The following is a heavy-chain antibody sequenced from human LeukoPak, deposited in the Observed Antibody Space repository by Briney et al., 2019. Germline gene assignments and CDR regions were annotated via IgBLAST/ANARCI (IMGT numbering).Heavy chain of an antibody. V-gene: IGHV3-23*01. CDR3: TKEPLYCGGDCYEPFDY. J-gene: IGHJ4*02. CDR1: GFTFSSYA. Sequence: GGSLRLSCAASGFTFSSYAMSWVRQAPGKGLEWVSAISGSGGSTYYADSVKGRFTISRDISKNTLYLQMKSLRAEDTAVYYCTKEPLYCGGDCYEPFDYWGQGTLVSVSS. D-gene: IGHD2-21*02. CDR2: ISGSGGST.